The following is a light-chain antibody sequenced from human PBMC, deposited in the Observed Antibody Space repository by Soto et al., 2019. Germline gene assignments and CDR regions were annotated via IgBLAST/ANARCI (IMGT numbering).Light chain of an antibody. CDR3: QQCHNWPLT. CDR2: GAS. V-gene: IGKV3-15*01. CDR1: QSINSE. J-gene: IGKJ2*01. Sequence: EIVMTQSPATLSLSPGERAALSCRASQSINSELAWYQQKPGQPPRLLIYGASTRATGVPARFTGSEAGSEFPLTISGLQSEYFGVYYCQQCHNWPLTFGQGTRLEI.